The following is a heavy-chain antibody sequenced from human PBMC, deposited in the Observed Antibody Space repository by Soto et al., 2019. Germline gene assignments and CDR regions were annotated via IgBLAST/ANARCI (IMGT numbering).Heavy chain of an antibody. CDR2: ISAYNGNT. V-gene: IGHV1-18*01. CDR3: ARGGTSIDY. D-gene: IGHD3-16*01. Sequence: QVQLVQSGAEVKKPGASVKVSCKASGYTFTNFGISWVRQAPGQGLEWMGWISAYNGNTNYAQKFQGRVTMTTDTSTRTAYMEVRSLRFDDPAVYYCARGGTSIDYWGQGTLVTVSS. J-gene: IGHJ4*02. CDR1: GYTFTNFG.